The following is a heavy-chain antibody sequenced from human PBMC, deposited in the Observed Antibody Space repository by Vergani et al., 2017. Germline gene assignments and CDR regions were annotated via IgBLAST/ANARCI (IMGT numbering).Heavy chain of an antibody. CDR1: GGSISSYY. CDR2: IYYSGST. D-gene: IGHD3-22*01. V-gene: IGHV4-59*01. CDR3: ASPRIEDYGMDV. Sequence: QVQLQESGPGLVKPSETLSLTCTVSGGSISSYYWSWIRQPPGKGLEWIGYIYYSGSTNYNHSLKSRVTISVDTSKNQFSLKLSSVTAADTAVYYCASPRIEDYGMDVWGQGTTVTVSS. J-gene: IGHJ6*02.